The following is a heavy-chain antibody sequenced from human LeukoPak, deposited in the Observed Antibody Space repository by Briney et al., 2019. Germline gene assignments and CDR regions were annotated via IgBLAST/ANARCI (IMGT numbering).Heavy chain of an antibody. Sequence: ASVKVSCKASGYTFTSYDINWVRQATGQGLEWMGWMNPNSGNTGYAQKFQGRVTITRNTSISTAYMELSSLRSEDTAVYYCARDRNVLRYFDWLFANYYYMDVWGKGTTVTVSS. V-gene: IGHV1-8*03. J-gene: IGHJ6*03. CDR2: MNPNSGNT. D-gene: IGHD3-9*01. CDR3: ARDRNVLRYFDWLFANYYYMDV. CDR1: GYTFTSYD.